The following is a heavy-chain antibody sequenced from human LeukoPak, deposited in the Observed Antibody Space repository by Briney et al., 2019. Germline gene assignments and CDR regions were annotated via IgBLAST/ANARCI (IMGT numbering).Heavy chain of an antibody. Sequence: VGSLRLSCAASGFTFSGSAMHWVRQASGKGLEWVGRIRSKANSYATAYAASVKGRFTISRDDSKNTAYLQMNSLKTEDTAVYYCTGYYYDSSGYYSDADYYMDVWGKGTTVTVSS. CDR3: TGYYYDSSGYYSDADYYMDV. D-gene: IGHD3-22*01. J-gene: IGHJ6*03. CDR2: IRSKANSYAT. V-gene: IGHV3-73*01. CDR1: GFTFSGSA.